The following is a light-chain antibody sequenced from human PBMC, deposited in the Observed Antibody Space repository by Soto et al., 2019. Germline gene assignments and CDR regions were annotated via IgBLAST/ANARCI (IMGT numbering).Light chain of an antibody. CDR1: QLVSGGF. J-gene: IGKJ1*01. Sequence: EIVFTQAPATRSLSPGERYPLYCVAIQLVSGGFLAWYQQKPGLAPRLILYDTSFRATGIPDRFSGSGSATDFTLTISRLDPEDFAVYYCPKYGSSPSVGQGTKVEIK. CDR3: PKYGSSPS. V-gene: IGKV3D-20*01. CDR2: DTS.